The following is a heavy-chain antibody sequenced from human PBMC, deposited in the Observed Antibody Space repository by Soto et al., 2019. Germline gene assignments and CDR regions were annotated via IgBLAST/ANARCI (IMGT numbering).Heavy chain of an antibody. D-gene: IGHD2-2*01. V-gene: IGHV3-11*01. J-gene: IGHJ6*03. CDR1: GFTFSDYY. Sequence: PGGSLRLSCAASGFTFSDYYMSWIRQAPGKGLEWVSYISSSGSTIYYADSVKGRFTISRDNAKNSLYLQMNSLRAEDMAVYYCARDIPAGPGVYYYYYMDVWGKGTTVTVSS. CDR3: ARDIPAGPGVYYYYYMDV. CDR2: ISSSGSTI.